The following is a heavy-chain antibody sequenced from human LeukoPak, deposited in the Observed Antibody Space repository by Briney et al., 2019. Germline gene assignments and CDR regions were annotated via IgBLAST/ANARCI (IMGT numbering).Heavy chain of an antibody. CDR1: GFTFSNYG. V-gene: IGHV3-30*02. J-gene: IGHJ4*02. D-gene: IGHD6-13*01. CDR3: AKGWIRQQLTFDY. Sequence: GGSLRLSCAASGFTFSNYGMHWVRQAPGKGLEWVAFIRYEGNENYYADSVKGRFTISRDNSKNTLYLQMNSLRAEDTAVYYCAKGWIRQQLTFDYWGQGTLVTVSS. CDR2: IRYEGNEN.